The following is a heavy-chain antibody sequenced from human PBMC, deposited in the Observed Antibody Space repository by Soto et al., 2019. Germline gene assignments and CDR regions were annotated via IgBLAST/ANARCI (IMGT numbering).Heavy chain of an antibody. CDR3: ARRGSGGYYDY. V-gene: IGHV3-23*01. CDR1: GFTFSSYA. CDR2: ISGSGDST. J-gene: IGHJ4*02. Sequence: EVQLLESGGGLVQPGGSLRLSCAASGFTFSSYAMRWVRQAPGKGLEWVSAISGSGDSTYYADSVKGRFTTSRDNSKNTLYLQRSSLRAEDAAVYYCARRGSGGYYDYWGQGTRVTVSS. D-gene: IGHD6-19*01.